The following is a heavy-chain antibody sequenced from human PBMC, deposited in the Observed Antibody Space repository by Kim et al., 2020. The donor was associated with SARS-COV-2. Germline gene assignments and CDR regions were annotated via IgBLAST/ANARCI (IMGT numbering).Heavy chain of an antibody. Sequence: ASVKVSCKTSGYSFTNHDINWVRQATGQGLEWLGWMSPKSGNAGYTQKSQGRVTMTRDTSVTTAYMELRSLRSEDTALYFCARVVYSGTPRTPRLDFWGQGTLVTVSS. CDR2: MSPKSGNA. J-gene: IGHJ4*02. CDR1: GYSFTNHD. CDR3: ARVVYSGTPRTPRLDF. V-gene: IGHV1-8*01. D-gene: IGHD1-26*01.